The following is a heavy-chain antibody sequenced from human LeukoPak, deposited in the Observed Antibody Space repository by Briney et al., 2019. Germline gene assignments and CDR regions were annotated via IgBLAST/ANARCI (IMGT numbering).Heavy chain of an antibody. J-gene: IGHJ5*02. Sequence: PGESLNISCQASGYTFSDSWIGWVRQAPGKGLQWMGIIYPADSDTKYNPSFQGRVTMSADKSTRTAYLHWSSLDVSDSANYYCAKRGGSPFQYSNWFDPWGQGTLVTVSS. CDR2: IYPADSDT. CDR1: GYTFSDSW. CDR3: AKRGGSPFQYSNWFDP. V-gene: IGHV5-51*01. D-gene: IGHD2/OR15-2a*01.